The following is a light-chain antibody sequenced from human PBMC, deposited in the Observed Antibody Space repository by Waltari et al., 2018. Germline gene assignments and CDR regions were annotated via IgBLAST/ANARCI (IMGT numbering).Light chain of an antibody. CDR3: QQSHTTPWT. Sequence: DIQMTQSPSSLSASVGDTVTITCRASHSVDPYLNWYQQRPGKAPKLLIYGAANLQSGVPARFSGSGSGTDFTLIIRSLQSEDSATYFCQQSHTTPWTFGLGTRVEVK. CDR2: GAA. CDR1: HSVDPY. J-gene: IGKJ1*01. V-gene: IGKV1-39*01.